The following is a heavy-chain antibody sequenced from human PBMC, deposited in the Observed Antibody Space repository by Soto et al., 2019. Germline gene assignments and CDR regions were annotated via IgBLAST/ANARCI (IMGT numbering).Heavy chain of an antibody. V-gene: IGHV4-31*03. Sequence: LSLTCSVSGVSLTSGTYYWSWIRQHPGKGLEWIGYIFYSGSTDYNPSLKSRVNISVDTSKNQFSLKLSSVTAADTAVYYCASTEDSFDYWGRGTMGAVSS. CDR1: GVSLTSGTYY. CDR2: IFYSGST. CDR3: ASTEDSFDY. J-gene: IGHJ4*02.